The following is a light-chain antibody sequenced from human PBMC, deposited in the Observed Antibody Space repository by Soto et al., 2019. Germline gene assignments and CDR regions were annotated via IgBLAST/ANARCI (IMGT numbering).Light chain of an antibody. CDR2: AAS. Sequence: VIWMTQSPSLLSASTGDRVTISCRMSQDISSHLAWYQQKPGKAPELLIYAASTLQSGVPSRFSGSGSGTEFTLTISCLQSEDFATYYCQQYYSFPRTFGQGTKVEIK. CDR1: QDISSH. CDR3: QQYYSFPRT. J-gene: IGKJ1*01. V-gene: IGKV1D-8*01.